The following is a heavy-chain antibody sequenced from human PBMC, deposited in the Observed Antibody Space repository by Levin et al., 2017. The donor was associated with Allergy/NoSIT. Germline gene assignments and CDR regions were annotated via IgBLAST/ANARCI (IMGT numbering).Heavy chain of an antibody. D-gene: IGHD3-10*01. Sequence: GESLKISCAASGFTFSNYWMHWVRQAPGKGLVWVSRIKSDGSSTTYADSVKGRFTISRDNAKNTLYLQMNSLRAEDTAVYYCARDSVWFGEQIWGNWFDPWGLGTLVTVSS. V-gene: IGHV3-74*01. J-gene: IGHJ5*02. CDR3: ARDSVWFGEQIWGNWFDP. CDR2: IKSDGSST. CDR1: GFTFSNYW.